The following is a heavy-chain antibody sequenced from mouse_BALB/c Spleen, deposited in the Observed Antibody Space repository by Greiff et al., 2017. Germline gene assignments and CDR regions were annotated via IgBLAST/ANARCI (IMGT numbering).Heavy chain of an antibody. V-gene: IGHV2-6-7*01. J-gene: IGHJ3*01. CDR1: GFSLTGYG. CDR3: ARDDYYGKGFAY. D-gene: IGHD1-2*01. CDR2: IWGDGST. Sequence: VKLVESGPGLVAPSQSLSITCTVSGFSLTGYGVNWVRQPPGKGLEWLGMIWGDGSTDYNSALKSRLSISKDNSKSQVFLKMNSLQTDDTARYYCARDDYYGKGFAYWGQGTLVTVSA.